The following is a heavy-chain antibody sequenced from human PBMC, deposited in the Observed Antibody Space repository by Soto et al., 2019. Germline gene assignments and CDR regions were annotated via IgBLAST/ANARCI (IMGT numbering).Heavy chain of an antibody. D-gene: IGHD3-3*01. CDR1: GYTFTSYA. Sequence: ASVKVSCKASGYTFTSYAMHWVRQAPGQRLEWMGWINAGNGNTKYSQKFQGRVTVTRDTSASTAYMELSSLRSEDTAVYYCPRGYRVENYYYGMDVWGQGTTVPVSS. CDR2: INAGNGNT. CDR3: PRGYRVENYYYGMDV. J-gene: IGHJ6*02. V-gene: IGHV1-3*01.